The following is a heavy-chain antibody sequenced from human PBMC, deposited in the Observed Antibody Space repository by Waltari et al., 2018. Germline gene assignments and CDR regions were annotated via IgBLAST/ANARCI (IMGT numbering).Heavy chain of an antibody. D-gene: IGHD3-10*01. J-gene: IGHJ4*02. V-gene: IGHV3-7*04. CDR1: GFTFNKYW. CDR2: INDDEKEK. Sequence: EVQLVESGGGLVQPGGSLRLSCAASGFTFNKYWMTWVRQAPGKGLEWVANINDDEKEKDHVDSVKGRFTISRDNTKKSLYLQMNSLRVDDTAVYYCARGEEGYGEAYYWGQGTLVTVSS. CDR3: ARGEEGYGEAYY.